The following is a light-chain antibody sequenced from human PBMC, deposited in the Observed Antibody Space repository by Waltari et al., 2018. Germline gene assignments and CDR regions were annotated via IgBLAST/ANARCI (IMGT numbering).Light chain of an antibody. CDR1: RDITNF. V-gene: IGKV1-33*01. J-gene: IGKJ5*01. Sequence: DIQMTQSPASLSASVGDRVDITCLATRDITNFLSWFQQKSGRTPRLLIYEASILDTGVPSRFSGRGSGTHFTLTINDVQPEDSATYFCQQYDDVPITFGQVTRLDI. CDR2: EAS. CDR3: QQYDDVPIT.